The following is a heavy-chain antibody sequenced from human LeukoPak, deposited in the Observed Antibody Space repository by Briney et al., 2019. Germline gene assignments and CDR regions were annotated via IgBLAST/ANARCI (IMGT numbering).Heavy chain of an antibody. J-gene: IGHJ6*02. CDR1: GGTFSSYA. CDR3: AREKTYYYGSDYYYGMDV. CDR2: IIPILGIA. Sequence: ASVKVSCKASGGTFSSYAISWVRQAPGQGLEWMGRIIPILGIANYAQKFQGRVTITADKSTSTAYMELSSLRSEDTAAYYCAREKTYYYGSDYYYGMDVWGQETTVTVSS. V-gene: IGHV1-69*04. D-gene: IGHD3-10*01.